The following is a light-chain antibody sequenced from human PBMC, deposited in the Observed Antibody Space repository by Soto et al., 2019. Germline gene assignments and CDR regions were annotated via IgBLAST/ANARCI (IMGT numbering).Light chain of an antibody. V-gene: IGLV2-14*01. J-gene: IGLJ1*01. CDR1: SSDVGGYNY. CDR2: EVS. Sequence: QSALTQPASVSGSPGQSITISCTGTSSDVGGYNYFSWYQLHPGKAPKLMVYEVSNRPSGVSNRFSRSKSGNTASLTISGLQAEDEADYYCSSYTSSTAYVFGTGTKVTVL. CDR3: SSYTSSTAYV.